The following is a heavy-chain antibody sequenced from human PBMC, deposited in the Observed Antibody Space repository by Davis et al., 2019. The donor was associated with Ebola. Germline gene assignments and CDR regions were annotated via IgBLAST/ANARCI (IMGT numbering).Heavy chain of an antibody. Sequence: SETLSLTCSVSGDSLRSSYWTWIRQPPGKGLEWIGFTSYSGNTNYSPSLKSRVAISVDTSKNQFSLRLSSVTAADTAVYYCARHRHYGMDVWGQGTTVTVSS. V-gene: IGHV4-59*08. CDR3: ARHRHYGMDV. J-gene: IGHJ6*02. CDR2: TSYSGNT. CDR1: GDSLRSSY.